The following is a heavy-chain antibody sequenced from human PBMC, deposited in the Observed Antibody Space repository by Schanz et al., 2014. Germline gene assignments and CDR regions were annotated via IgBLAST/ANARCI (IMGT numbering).Heavy chain of an antibody. CDR3: ARDHTTESYYSAGPPIDY. J-gene: IGHJ4*02. CDR2: ITGASDHI. D-gene: IGHD1-26*01. CDR1: GFIFGSSV. Sequence: VRLVESGGGVVQPGRSLRLSCAASGFIFGSSVMAWVRQAPGKGLEWVSGITGASDHIDYAESVKGRFTISRDNSKNTLFLQMNSLRAEDTAVYYCARDHTTESYYSAGPPIDYWGQGTLXTVSS. V-gene: IGHV3-23*04.